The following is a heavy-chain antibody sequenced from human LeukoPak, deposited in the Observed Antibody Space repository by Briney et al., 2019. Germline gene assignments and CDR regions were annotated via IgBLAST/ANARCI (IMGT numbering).Heavy chain of an antibody. J-gene: IGHJ4*02. CDR3: ARHAPLRWLQYDY. V-gene: IGHV4-34*01. D-gene: IGHD5-24*01. Sequence: SETLSLTCAVYGGSFSGYYWSWIRQPPGKGLEWIGEINHSGSTNYNPSLKSRVTISVDTSKNQFSLKLSSVTAADTAVYYCARHAPLRWLQYDYWGQGTLVTVSS. CDR2: INHSGST. CDR1: GGSFSGYY.